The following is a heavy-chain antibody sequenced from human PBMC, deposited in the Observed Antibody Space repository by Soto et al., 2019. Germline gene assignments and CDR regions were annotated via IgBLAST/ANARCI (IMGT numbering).Heavy chain of an antibody. CDR1: GGTFSSYA. V-gene: IGHV1-69*13. CDR2: IIPIFGTA. D-gene: IGHD3-22*01. J-gene: IGHJ4*02. CDR3: ARASFLAYDSSGSFFDY. Sequence: ASVKVSCKASGGTFSSYAISWVRQAPGQGLEWMGGIIPIFGTANYAQKFQGRVTITADESTSTAYMELSSLRSEDTAVYYCARASFLAYDSSGSFFDYWGQGTLVTVSS.